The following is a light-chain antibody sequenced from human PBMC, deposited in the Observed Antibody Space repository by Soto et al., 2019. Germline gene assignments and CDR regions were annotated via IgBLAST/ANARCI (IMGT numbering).Light chain of an antibody. CDR2: GNS. CDR1: SSNIGAGYD. J-gene: IGLJ1*01. Sequence: QSVLTQPPSVSGAPGQRVTISCTGSSSNIGAGYDVHWYQQLPGTALKLLIYGNSNRPSGVPDRFSGSKSGTSASLAITGLQAEYEADYYCQSYDSSLSGSRVFGTGTKLTVL. CDR3: QSYDSSLSGSRV. V-gene: IGLV1-40*01.